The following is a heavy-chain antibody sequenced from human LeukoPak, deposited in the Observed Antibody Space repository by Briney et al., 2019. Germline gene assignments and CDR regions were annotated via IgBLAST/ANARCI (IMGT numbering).Heavy chain of an antibody. CDR1: GGSISSYY. V-gene: IGHV4-59*12. CDR2: IYYSGST. J-gene: IGHJ3*02. D-gene: IGHD2-15*01. Sequence: PSETLSLTCTVSGGSISSYYWSWIRQPPGKGLERIGYIYYSGSTNYNPSLKSRVTISVDTSKNQFSLKLSSVTAADTAVYYCARAPRGVVVKSDAFDIWGQGTMVTVSS. CDR3: ARAPRGVVVKSDAFDI.